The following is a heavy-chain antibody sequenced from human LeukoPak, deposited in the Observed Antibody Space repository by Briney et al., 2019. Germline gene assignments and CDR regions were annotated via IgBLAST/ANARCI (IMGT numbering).Heavy chain of an antibody. J-gene: IGHJ4*02. CDR3: ARQGYDSSGYYHYFDY. V-gene: IGHV5-51*01. Sequence: GESLKISCKGSGYSFTNYWIGWVRQMPGKGLEWMGIIYPGDSDTRYSPSFQGQVTISADKSISTAYLQWTSLQASDTAMYYCARQGYDSSGYYHYFDYWAREPWSPSPQ. CDR1: GYSFTNYW. CDR2: IYPGDSDT. D-gene: IGHD3-22*01.